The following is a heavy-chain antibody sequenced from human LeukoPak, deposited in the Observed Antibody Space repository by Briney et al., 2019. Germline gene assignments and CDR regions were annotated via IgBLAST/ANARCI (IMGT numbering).Heavy chain of an antibody. Sequence: PSETLSLACTVSGYSISTGYYWDWIRQPPGKELEWIGTFYHGGSTYYNPSLKSRVTISVDTSKNQFSLNLTSVTAADTAVYYCARVKLYYYDSSGYPDCWGQGTLVTVSS. CDR1: GYSISTGYY. CDR3: ARVKLYYYDSSGYPDC. V-gene: IGHV4-38-2*02. D-gene: IGHD3-22*01. J-gene: IGHJ4*02. CDR2: FYHGGST.